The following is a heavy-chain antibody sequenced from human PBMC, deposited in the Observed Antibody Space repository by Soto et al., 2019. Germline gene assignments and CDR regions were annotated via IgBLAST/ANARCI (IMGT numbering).Heavy chain of an antibody. D-gene: IGHD5-12*01. CDR2: ISGSGGST. V-gene: IGHV3-23*01. CDR3: AKDIVATIRAYYGMDG. CDR1: GFTFSSYA. Sequence: EVQLLESGGGLVQPGGSLRLSCAASGFTFSSYAMSWVRQAPGKGLEWVSAISGSGGSTYYADSVKGRFTISRDNSKNPLYLQKNSLRAEDTAVYYCAKDIVATIRAYYGMDGWGQGTKVTVSS. J-gene: IGHJ6*02.